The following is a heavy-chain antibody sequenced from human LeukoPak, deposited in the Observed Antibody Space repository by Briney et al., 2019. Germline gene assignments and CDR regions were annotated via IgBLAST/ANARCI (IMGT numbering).Heavy chain of an antibody. V-gene: IGHV4-39*01. CDR1: GGSISSSSYY. CDR2: IYYSGST. CDR3: ARWLLLAALFDY. J-gene: IGHJ4*02. Sequence: SETLSLTCTVSGGSISSSSYYWGWIRQPPGKGLEWIGSIYYSGSTYYNPSLKSRVTISVDTSKNQFSLKLSSVTAADTAVYYCARWLLLAALFDYWGQGTLVTVSS. D-gene: IGHD3-22*01.